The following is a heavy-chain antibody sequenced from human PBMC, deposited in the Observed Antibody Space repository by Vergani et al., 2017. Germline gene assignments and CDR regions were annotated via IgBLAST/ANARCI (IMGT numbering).Heavy chain of an antibody. J-gene: IGHJ4*02. D-gene: IGHD5-18*01. CDR1: GFTFSSYA. V-gene: IGHV3-23*01. CDR2: IRGSGGST. CDR3: AKTPRIQLWWGYFDY. Sequence: EVQLLESGGGLVQPGGSLRLSCAASGFTFSSYAMSWVRQAPGKGLEWVSAIRGSGGSTYYADSVKGRFTISRDNSKNTLYLQMNSLRAEDTAVYYCAKTPRIQLWWGYFDYWGQGTLVTVSS.